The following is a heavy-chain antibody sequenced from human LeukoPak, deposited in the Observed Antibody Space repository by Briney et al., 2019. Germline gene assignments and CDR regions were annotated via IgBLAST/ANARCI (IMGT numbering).Heavy chain of an antibody. CDR1: GGSVSSGSYY. J-gene: IGHJ5*02. CDR2: IYHSGST. Sequence: SETLSLTCTVSGGSVSSGSYYWGWIRQAPGKGLEWIGEIYHSGSTNYNPSLKSRVTISVDKSKNQFSLKLSSVTAADTAVYCSARYPTTGGNGDWFDPWGQGTLVTVSS. CDR3: ARYPTTGGNGDWFDP. D-gene: IGHD4-23*01. V-gene: IGHV4-39*07.